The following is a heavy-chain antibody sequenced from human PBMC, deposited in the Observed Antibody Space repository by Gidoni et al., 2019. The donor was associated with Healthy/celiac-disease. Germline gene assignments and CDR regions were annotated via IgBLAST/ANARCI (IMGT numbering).Heavy chain of an antibody. Sequence: QVQLQQWGAGLLKPSETLSLPCAVYGGSFSGYYWSWIRQPPGKGLEWIGEINHSGSTNYNPSLKSRVTISVDTSKNQFSLKLSSVTAADTAVYYCAGSRLRWRYYFDYWGQGTLVTVSS. CDR3: AGSRLRWRYYFDY. V-gene: IGHV4-34*01. J-gene: IGHJ4*02. CDR2: INHSGST. D-gene: IGHD4-17*01. CDR1: GGSFSGYY.